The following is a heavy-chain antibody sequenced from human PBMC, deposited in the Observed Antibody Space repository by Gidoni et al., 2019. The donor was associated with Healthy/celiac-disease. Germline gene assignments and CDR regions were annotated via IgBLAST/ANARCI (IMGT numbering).Heavy chain of an antibody. Sequence: EVQLVESGGGLVQHGSSLRLSCAASGFPFDDYAMHWVRQAPGKGLEWVSGISWNSGSIGYADSVKGRFTIYRDNAKNSLYLQMNSLRAEDTALYYCAKASGGSSSFQHWGQGTLVTVSS. V-gene: IGHV3-9*01. CDR2: ISWNSGSI. CDR3: AKASGGSSSFQH. J-gene: IGHJ1*01. CDR1: GFPFDDYA. D-gene: IGHD6-13*01.